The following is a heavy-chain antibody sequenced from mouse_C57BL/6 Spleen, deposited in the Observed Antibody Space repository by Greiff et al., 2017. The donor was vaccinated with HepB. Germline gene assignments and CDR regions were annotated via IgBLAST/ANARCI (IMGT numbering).Heavy chain of an antibody. Sequence: EVQLVESGGGLVQPKGSLKLSCAASGFSFNTYAMNWVRQAPGKGLEWVARIRSKSNNYATYYADSVKDRFTISRDDSESMLYLQMNNLKTEDTAMYYCVRSYSNYWFAYWGQGTLVTVSA. J-gene: IGHJ3*01. CDR3: VRSYSNYWFAY. V-gene: IGHV10-1*01. D-gene: IGHD2-5*01. CDR1: GFSFNTYA. CDR2: IRSKSNNYAT.